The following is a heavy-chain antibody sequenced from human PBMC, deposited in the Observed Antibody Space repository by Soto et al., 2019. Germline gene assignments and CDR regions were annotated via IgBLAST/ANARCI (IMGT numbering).Heavy chain of an antibody. CDR1: GYTFTGYY. V-gene: IGHV1-2*04. CDR3: ARDPGTVGATQGWFDP. J-gene: IGHJ5*02. CDR2: INPNSGGT. Sequence: ASVKVSCKASGYTFTGYYMHWVRQAPGQGLVWMGWINPNSGGTNYAQKFQGWVTMTRDTSISTAYMELSRLRSDDTAVYYCARDPGTVGATQGWFDPWGQGTLVTVSS. D-gene: IGHD1-26*01.